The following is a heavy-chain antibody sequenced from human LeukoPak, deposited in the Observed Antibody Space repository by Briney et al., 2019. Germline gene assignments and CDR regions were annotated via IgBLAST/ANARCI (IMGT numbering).Heavy chain of an antibody. D-gene: IGHD3-22*01. Sequence: ASVKVSCKASGYTFTSYYMHWVRQAPGQGLEWMGIINPSGGSTSYAQKFQGRVTMTRDMSTSTVYMELSSLRSEDTAVYYCARLSYYYDSSGYPDDAFDIWGQGTMVTVSS. CDR1: GYTFTSYY. J-gene: IGHJ3*02. CDR3: ARLSYYYDSSGYPDDAFDI. V-gene: IGHV1-46*01. CDR2: INPSGGST.